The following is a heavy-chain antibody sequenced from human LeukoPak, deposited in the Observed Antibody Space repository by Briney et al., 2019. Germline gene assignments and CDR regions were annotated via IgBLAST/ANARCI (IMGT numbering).Heavy chain of an antibody. CDR3: VKDSSSTWFGGDSK. CDR1: GFTFSSYA. V-gene: IGHV3-23*01. J-gene: IGHJ4*02. Sequence: GGSLRLSCAASGFTFSSYAMSWVRQAPGKGLEWVSAISGSGGSTYYADSVKGRFTISRDNSKNTLYLQMNSLRTEDTAVYYCVKDSSSTWFGGDSKWGQGTLVTVSS. CDR2: ISGSGGST. D-gene: IGHD3-10*01.